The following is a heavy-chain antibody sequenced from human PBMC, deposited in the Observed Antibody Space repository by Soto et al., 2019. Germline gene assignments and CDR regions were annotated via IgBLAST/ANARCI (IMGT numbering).Heavy chain of an antibody. V-gene: IGHV1-24*01. CDR3: ATPHGIVGYKLRRDFDI. Sequence: WVRQAPGKGHEWMGGFDPEDGETIYAXKYQASATMTXXTSKDTAXTELRRLRPADTAASYCATPHGIVGYKLRRDFDIWGKGTMVTVSS. J-gene: IGHJ3*02. D-gene: IGHD1-26*01. CDR2: FDPEDGET.